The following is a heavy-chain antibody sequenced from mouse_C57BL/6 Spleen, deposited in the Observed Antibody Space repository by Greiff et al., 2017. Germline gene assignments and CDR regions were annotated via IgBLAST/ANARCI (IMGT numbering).Heavy chain of an antibody. D-gene: IGHD2-3*01. CDR3: ARNGGDGYYLTLPIAY. Sequence: QVQLKESGPGLVQPSQSLSITCTVSGFSLTSYGVHWVRQSPGKGLEWLGVIWSGGSTDYNAAFISRLSISKDNSKSQVFFKMNSLQADDTAIYYCARNGGDGYYLTLPIAYWGQGTLVTVSA. V-gene: IGHV2-2*01. CDR1: GFSLTSYG. J-gene: IGHJ3*01. CDR2: IWSGGST.